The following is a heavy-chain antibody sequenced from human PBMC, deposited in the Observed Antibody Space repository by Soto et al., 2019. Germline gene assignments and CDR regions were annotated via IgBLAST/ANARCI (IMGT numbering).Heavy chain of an antibody. Sequence: QVQLQESGPGLVKPSETLSLTCTVSGGSVSSGSYYWSWIRQPPGKGLEWIGYIYYSGSTNYNPSLKSRVTISVDTSKNQFSLKLSSVTAADTAVYYCASSGWGVVSVLTDYWGQGTLVTVSS. D-gene: IGHD3-3*01. V-gene: IGHV4-61*01. CDR3: ASSGWGVVSVLTDY. CDR2: IYYSGST. CDR1: GGSVSSGSYY. J-gene: IGHJ4*02.